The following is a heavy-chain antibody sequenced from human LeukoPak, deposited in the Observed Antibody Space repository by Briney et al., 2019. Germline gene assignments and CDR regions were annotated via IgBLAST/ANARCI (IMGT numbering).Heavy chain of an antibody. CDR2: IKQDGSEK. CDR3: AREYSSSWYERGYFDY. D-gene: IGHD6-13*01. Sequence: GGSLRLSCAASGFTFSSYWMSWVRQAPGKGLEWVANIKQDGSEKYYVDSVKGRFTISRDNAKNSLYLQMNSLRAEDTAVYYCAREYSSSWYERGYFDYWGQGTLVTVSS. CDR1: GFTFSSYW. J-gene: IGHJ4*02. V-gene: IGHV3-7*01.